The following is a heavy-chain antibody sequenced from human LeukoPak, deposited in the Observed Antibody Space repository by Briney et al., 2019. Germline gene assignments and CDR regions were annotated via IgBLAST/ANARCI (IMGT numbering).Heavy chain of an antibody. CDR3: ARGGKWLRYYYFDY. CDR1: GGSISSYY. Sequence: SETLSLTCTVSGGSISSYYWSWIRQPAGKGLEWIGRIYTSGSTNYNPSLKSRVTISVDTSKNQFSLKLSSVTAADTAVYYCARGGKWLRYYYFDYWGQGTLVTVSS. V-gene: IGHV4-4*07. J-gene: IGHJ4*02. D-gene: IGHD5-12*01. CDR2: IYTSGST.